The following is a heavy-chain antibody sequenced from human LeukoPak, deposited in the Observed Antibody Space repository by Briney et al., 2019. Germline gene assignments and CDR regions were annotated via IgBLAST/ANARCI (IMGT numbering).Heavy chain of an antibody. Sequence: PGGSLRLSCAASGFTFSDYYMSWIRQAPGKGLEWVSYISSSGSTIYYADSVKGRFTISRDNAKNSLYLQMNSLRAEDTAVYYCASDIVGTYYYYMDVWGKGTTVSVSS. J-gene: IGHJ6*03. CDR3: ASDIVGTYYYYMDV. CDR2: ISSSGSTI. CDR1: GFTFSDYY. D-gene: IGHD2-15*01. V-gene: IGHV3-11*04.